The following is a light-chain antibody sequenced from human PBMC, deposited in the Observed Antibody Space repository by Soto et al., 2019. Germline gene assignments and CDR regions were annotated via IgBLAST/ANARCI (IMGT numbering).Light chain of an antibody. Sequence: SYELTQPPSVSVSPGQTASITCSGDKLGDKYACWYQQKPGQSPVLVIYQDSKRPSGIPERFSGSNSGNTATLTISGTQAMDEAYYYCQAWDSSTPYVFGTGTKLNVL. CDR1: KLGDKY. CDR3: QAWDSSTPYV. J-gene: IGLJ1*01. CDR2: QDS. V-gene: IGLV3-1*01.